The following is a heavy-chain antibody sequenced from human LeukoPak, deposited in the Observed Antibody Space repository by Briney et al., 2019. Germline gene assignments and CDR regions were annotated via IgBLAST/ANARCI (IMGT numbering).Heavy chain of an antibody. D-gene: IGHD2-15*01. V-gene: IGHV3-74*01. J-gene: IGHJ4*02. CDR3: ARVYCSGGSCYQTVYYFDY. CDR1: GFTFSSYW. CDR2: INSDGSST. Sequence: AGSLRLSCAASGFTFSSYWMHWVRQAPGKGLVWVSRINSDGSSTSYADSVKGRFTISRDNAKNTLYLQMNSLRAEDTAVYYCARVYCSGGSCYQTVYYFDYWGQGTLVTVSS.